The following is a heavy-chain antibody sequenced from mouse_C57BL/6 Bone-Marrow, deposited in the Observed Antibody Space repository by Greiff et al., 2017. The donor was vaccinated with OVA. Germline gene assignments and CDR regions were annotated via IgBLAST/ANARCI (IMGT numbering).Heavy chain of an antibody. CDR2: IDPETGGT. Sequence: QVQLQQSGAELVRPGASVTLSCKASGYTFTDYEMHWVKQTPVHGLEWIGAIDPETGGTAYNQKFKGKAILTADKSSSTAYMELRSLTSEDSAVYYCTDYGSDWYFDAWGTGTTVTVSS. J-gene: IGHJ1*03. V-gene: IGHV1-15*01. CDR3: TDYGSDWYFDA. CDR1: GYTFTDYE. D-gene: IGHD1-1*01.